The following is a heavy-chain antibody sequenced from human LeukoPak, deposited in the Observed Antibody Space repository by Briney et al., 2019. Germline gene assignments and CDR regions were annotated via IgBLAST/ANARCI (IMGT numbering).Heavy chain of an antibody. J-gene: IGHJ4*02. Sequence: GGSLRLSCAASGFTFSSYAMSWVRQAPGKGLEWVSAISGSGGSTYYADSVKGRFTISRDNSKNTLYLQMNSLRAEDTAVYYCARGDFYDSSGPRGYWGQGTLVTVSS. CDR1: GFTFSSYA. CDR3: ARGDFYDSSGPRGY. CDR2: ISGSGGST. V-gene: IGHV3-23*01. D-gene: IGHD3-22*01.